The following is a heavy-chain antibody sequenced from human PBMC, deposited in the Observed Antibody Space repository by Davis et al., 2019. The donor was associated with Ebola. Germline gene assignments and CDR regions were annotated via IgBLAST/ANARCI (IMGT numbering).Heavy chain of an antibody. V-gene: IGHV1-2*02. Sequence: ASVKVSCMATGYTFTDSYIHWVRQAPGQGLQWMGWINPNSGGTNYVQKFKDRVTMTRDTSISTAYLELSSLKINDTAVYYCAKVTVRGRGPVNMDDAFHFWGQGTTVTVSS. D-gene: IGHD3-10*01. CDR2: INPNSGGT. CDR1: GYTFTDSY. CDR3: AKVTVRGRGPVNMDDAFHF. J-gene: IGHJ3*01.